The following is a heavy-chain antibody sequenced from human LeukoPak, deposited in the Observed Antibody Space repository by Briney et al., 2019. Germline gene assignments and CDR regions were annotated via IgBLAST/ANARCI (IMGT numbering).Heavy chain of an antibody. CDR3: ARHLRFYGSGSYPFDY. V-gene: IGHV4-39*01. CDR1: GGSISSTTYY. CDR2: IHYTGRA. D-gene: IGHD3-10*01. Sequence: SETLSLTCSVFGGSISSTTYYWVWIRQPPGKGLECIASIHYTGRAYYNPSLKSRVTISVDTSKNQFSLKLSSVTAADTAVYYCARHLRFYGSGSYPFDYWGQGTLVTVSS. J-gene: IGHJ4*02.